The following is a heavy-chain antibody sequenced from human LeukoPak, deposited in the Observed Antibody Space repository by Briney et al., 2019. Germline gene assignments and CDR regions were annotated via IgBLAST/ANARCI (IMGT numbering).Heavy chain of an antibody. CDR2: INNVGSHI. CDR1: GFTLSSSA. Sequence: PGGSLRLSCAASGFTLSSSAMNWVRQAPGKGLEWVSSINNVGSHIYYAGSVKGRFTISRDNTKNSLYLQMNSLRAEDTAVYYCSRDPTYYLRYGYFDYWGQGALVTASS. D-gene: IGHD1-26*01. J-gene: IGHJ4*02. V-gene: IGHV3-21*01. CDR3: SRDPTYYLRYGYFDY.